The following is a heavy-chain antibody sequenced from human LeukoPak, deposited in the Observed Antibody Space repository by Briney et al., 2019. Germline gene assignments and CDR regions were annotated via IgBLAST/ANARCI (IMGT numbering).Heavy chain of an antibody. J-gene: IGHJ4*02. CDR2: IHYTGSI. CDR3: ARGVDRTKIYS. Sequence: PSQTLSLTCTVSDDSLSSGTYYWNWIRLYPGKGLEWIGCIHYTGSIYYNPSLKSRVTISVDTSKNQFSLNVNSVTAADTAVYYCARGVDRTKIYSWGQGTLVTVSS. D-gene: IGHD1-7*01. V-gene: IGHV4-31*03. CDR1: DDSLSSGTYY.